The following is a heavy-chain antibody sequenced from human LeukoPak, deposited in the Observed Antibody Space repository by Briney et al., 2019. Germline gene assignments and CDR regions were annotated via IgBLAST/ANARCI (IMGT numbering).Heavy chain of an antibody. CDR1: GFTLSSYA. CDR2: ISGNAGST. CDR3: AKGTYASGSYSFDY. Sequence: GGSLRLSCAASGFTLSSYAMSWVRQAPGKGLEWVSLISGNAGSTYYADSVKGRFTISRDNSNHTLYLQMNSLRAEDTAVYYCAKGTYASGSYSFDYWGQGTLVTVSS. D-gene: IGHD3-10*01. V-gene: IGHV3-23*01. J-gene: IGHJ4*02.